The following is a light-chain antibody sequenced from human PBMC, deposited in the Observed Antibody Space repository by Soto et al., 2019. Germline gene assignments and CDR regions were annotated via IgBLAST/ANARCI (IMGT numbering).Light chain of an antibody. J-gene: IGKJ2*01. Sequence: EIVLVQSPGTLSLSPGERATLSCRASQSVSNNYLAWYQQKPGQAPRLLIYGASSRATGVPDRFSGSGTGTDFSLTIPRLEAEDFAVYYCQQYGVSPLMFTFGQGTKVGVK. CDR2: GAS. V-gene: IGKV3-20*01. CDR3: QQYGVSPLMFT. CDR1: QSVSNNY.